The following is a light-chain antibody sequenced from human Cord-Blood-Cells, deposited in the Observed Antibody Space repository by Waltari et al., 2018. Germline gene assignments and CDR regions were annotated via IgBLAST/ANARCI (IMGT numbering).Light chain of an antibody. CDR1: RSDVGGYHL. J-gene: IGLJ2*01. Sequence: QSALTQPASVSGSPGQSITISRTGTRSDVGGYHLVSWYQQHPGKAPKLMIYEVSKRPSGVSNRFSGSKSGNTASLTISGLQAEDEADYYCCSYAGSRVFGGGTKLTVL. CDR2: EVS. V-gene: IGLV2-23*02. CDR3: CSYAGSRV.